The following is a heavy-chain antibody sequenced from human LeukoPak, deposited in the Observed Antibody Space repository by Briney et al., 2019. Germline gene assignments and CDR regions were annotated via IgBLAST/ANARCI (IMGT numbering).Heavy chain of an antibody. CDR3: ARDGGFGGAINY. CDR2: IYYSGST. D-gene: IGHD3-16*01. V-gene: IGHV4-59*12. J-gene: IGHJ4*02. CDR1: GGSISSYY. Sequence: SETLSLTCTVSGGSISSYYWSWIRQPPGKGLEWIGYIYYSGSTNYNPSLKSRVTISVDTSKNQFSLKLTSVTAADTAVYYCARDGGFGGAINYWGQGTLVTVSS.